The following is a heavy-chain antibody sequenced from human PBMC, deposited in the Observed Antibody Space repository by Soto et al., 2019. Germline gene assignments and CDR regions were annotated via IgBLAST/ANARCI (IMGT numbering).Heavy chain of an antibody. V-gene: IGHV1-69*01. J-gene: IGHJ6*02. D-gene: IGHD3-10*01. CDR2: IIPLFGTT. CDR3: AAELGFGKLSVV. CDR1: GDTFKNCV. Sequence: QVQVVQSGVEVRRPGSSVKVSCKASGDTFKNCVISWVRQAPGKGLEWMGGIIPLFGTTDFAQRFHVRLTITTYESTTTAYMELSRLRSEDTATYYCAAELGFGKLSVVWGQGTTVIVSS.